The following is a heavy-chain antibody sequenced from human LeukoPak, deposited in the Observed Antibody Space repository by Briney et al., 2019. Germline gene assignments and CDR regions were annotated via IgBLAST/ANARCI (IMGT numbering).Heavy chain of an antibody. CDR2: ISGSGDDT. D-gene: IGHD6-13*01. J-gene: IGHJ4*02. Sequence: PGGSLRLSCAASGFTFSNYAMSWVRQAPGKGLEWVSAISGSGDDTCYADSVKGRFTISRDNSQNTLFLQMNSLRAEDTAVYYCAKEGSSSWYFHRGGDFDYWGQGTLVTVSS. CDR1: GFTFSNYA. CDR3: AKEGSSSWYFHRGGDFDY. V-gene: IGHV3-23*01.